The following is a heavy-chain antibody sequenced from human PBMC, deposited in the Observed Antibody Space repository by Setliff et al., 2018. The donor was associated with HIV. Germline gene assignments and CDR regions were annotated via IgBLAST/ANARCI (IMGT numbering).Heavy chain of an antibody. D-gene: IGHD4-17*01. CDR1: GGSISSYY. CDR3: ARDGRDRTTVTIYSLYGMDV. V-gene: IGHV4-4*08. J-gene: IGHJ6*02. CDR2: IFYSGST. Sequence: PSETLSLTCTVSGGSISSYYWSWIRQPPGKGLEWIGYIFYSGSTNYNPSLKSRVTISVDTSKNQFSLKLSSVTAADTAVYYCARDGRDRTTVTIYSLYGMDVWGQGTTVTVSS.